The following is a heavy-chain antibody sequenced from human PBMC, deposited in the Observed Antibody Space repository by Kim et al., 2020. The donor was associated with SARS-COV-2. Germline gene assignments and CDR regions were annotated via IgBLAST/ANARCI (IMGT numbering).Heavy chain of an antibody. CDR2: IYYSGST. J-gene: IGHJ5*02. CDR1: GGSISSGGYY. Sequence: SETLSLTCTVSGGSISSGGYYWSWIRQHPGKGLEWIGYIYYSGSTYYNPSLKSRVTISVDTSKNQFSLKLSSVTAADTAVYYCARELVGANWFDPWGQGTLVTVSS. D-gene: IGHD1-26*01. V-gene: IGHV4-31*03. CDR3: ARELVGANWFDP.